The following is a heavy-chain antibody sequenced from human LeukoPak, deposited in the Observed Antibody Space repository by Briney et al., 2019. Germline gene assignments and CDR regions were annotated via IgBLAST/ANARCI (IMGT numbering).Heavy chain of an antibody. CDR1: GFTFSSYA. D-gene: IGHD3-22*01. CDR3: ARRRYYDSTGYLD. Sequence: PGGSLRLSCAASGFTFSSYAMSWVRQAPGKGLEWIGDIYYRGSTYYNPSLKSRVSISIDTSNNQFSLTLNSVTAADTALYFCARRRYYDSTGYLDWGQGTLVTVSS. CDR2: IYYRGST. J-gene: IGHJ1*01. V-gene: IGHV4-59*08.